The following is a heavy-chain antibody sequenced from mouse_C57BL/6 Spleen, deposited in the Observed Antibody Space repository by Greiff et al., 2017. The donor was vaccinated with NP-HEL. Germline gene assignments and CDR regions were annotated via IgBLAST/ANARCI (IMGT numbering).Heavy chain of an antibody. Sequence: VQLQQPGAELVKPGASVKLSCKASGYTFTSYWMHWVKQRPGQGLEWIGMIHPNSGSTNYNEKFKSKATLTVDKSSSTAYMQLSSLTSEDSAVYYCASYYYGSSYGDYWGQGTTLTVSS. V-gene: IGHV1-64*01. D-gene: IGHD1-1*01. CDR3: ASYYYGSSYGDY. J-gene: IGHJ2*01. CDR1: GYTFTSYW. CDR2: IHPNSGST.